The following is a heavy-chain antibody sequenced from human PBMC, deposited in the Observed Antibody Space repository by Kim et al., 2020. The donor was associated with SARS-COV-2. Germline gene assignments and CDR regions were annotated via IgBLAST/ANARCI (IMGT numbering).Heavy chain of an antibody. CDR3: TRDMTNSY. CDR2: ISNSGNYK. Sequence: GGSLRLSCAASGFTFSDYTMNWVRQAPGTGLEWVSSISNSGNYKYYLDSVKGRFTISRDNAKNSLFLQMNSLRADDTAVYYCTRDMTNSYWGQGTVVTVSS. V-gene: IGHV3-21*01. CDR1: GFTFSDYT. J-gene: IGHJ4*02. D-gene: IGHD2-8*01.